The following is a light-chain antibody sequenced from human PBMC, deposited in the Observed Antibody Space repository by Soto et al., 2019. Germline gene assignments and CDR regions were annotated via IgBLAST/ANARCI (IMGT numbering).Light chain of an antibody. CDR2: GAS. Sequence: EIVLTQSPGTLSLSPGERATLSCRASQSVSSSYLAWYQQKPGQATRLLIYGASSRATGITDRFSGSGSGTDFTLTISRLEPEDFAVYYCQQYGSSPWTFGQGTKVDI. CDR3: QQYGSSPWT. V-gene: IGKV3-20*01. J-gene: IGKJ1*01. CDR1: QSVSSSY.